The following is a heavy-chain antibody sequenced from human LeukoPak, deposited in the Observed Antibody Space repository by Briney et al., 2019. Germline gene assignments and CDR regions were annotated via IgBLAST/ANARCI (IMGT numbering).Heavy chain of an antibody. CDR1: GFTFTSSA. V-gene: IGHV1-58*02. CDR2: IVVGSGNT. CDR3: AAGVYDYVWGSYRPIRFDP. D-gene: IGHD3-16*02. Sequence: SVKVSSKASGFTFTSSAMQWVRQARGQRLEWIGWIVVGSGNTNYAQKFQERVTITRDMSTSTAYMELSSLRSEDTAVYYCAAGVYDYVWGSYRPIRFDPWGQGTLVTVSS. J-gene: IGHJ5*02.